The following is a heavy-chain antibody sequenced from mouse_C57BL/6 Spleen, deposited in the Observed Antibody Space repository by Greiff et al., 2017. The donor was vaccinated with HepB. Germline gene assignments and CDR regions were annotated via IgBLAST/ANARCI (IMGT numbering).Heavy chain of an antibody. V-gene: IGHV5-4*03. D-gene: IGHD2-4*01. J-gene: IGHJ2*01. CDR2: ISDGGSYT. CDR1: GFTFSSYA. CDR3: ARVYDYDGLFDY. Sequence: EVMLVESGGGLVKPGGSLKLSCAASGFTFSSYAMSWVRQTPEKRLEWVATISDGGSYTYYPDNVKGRFTISRDNAKNNLYLQMSHLKSEDTAMYYCARVYDYDGLFDYWGQGTTLTVSS.